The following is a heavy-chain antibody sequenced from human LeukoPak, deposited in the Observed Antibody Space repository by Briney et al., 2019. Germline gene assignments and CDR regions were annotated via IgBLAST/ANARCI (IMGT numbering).Heavy chain of an antibody. CDR3: ARAAGEEDY. Sequence: PSETLSLTCAVYGVSFSGYYWSWIRQPPGKGLEWIGEINHSGSTNYNPSLKSRVTISVDTSKNQFSLKLSSVTAADTAVYYCARAAGEEDYWGQGTLVTVSS. J-gene: IGHJ4*02. CDR1: GVSFSGYY. V-gene: IGHV4-34*01. CDR2: INHSGST.